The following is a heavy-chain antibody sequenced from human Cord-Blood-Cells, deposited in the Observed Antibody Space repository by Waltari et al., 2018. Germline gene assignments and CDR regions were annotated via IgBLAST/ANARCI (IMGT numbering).Heavy chain of an antibody. Sequence: EVQLVESGGGLVKPGGSLRLSCAASGFTFSSYSMNWVRQAPGKGLEWVSSISSSSSYIYYADSVKGRFTISRDNAKNSLYLQMNSLRAEDTAVYYCARAGGGYYYFDYWGQGTLVTVSS. D-gene: IGHD3-22*01. CDR2: ISSSSSYI. J-gene: IGHJ4*02. CDR1: GFTFSSYS. CDR3: ARAGGGYYYFDY. V-gene: IGHV3-21*01.